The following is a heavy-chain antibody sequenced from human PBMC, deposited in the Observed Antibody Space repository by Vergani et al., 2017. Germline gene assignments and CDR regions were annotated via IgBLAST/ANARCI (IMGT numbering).Heavy chain of an antibody. D-gene: IGHD4-11*01. Sequence: QVQLQQWGGGLLKPSETLSLTCVVNGGSFTSYHWTWIRQSPGEGLEWVGDIDHTGRPDYNPSLKSRLTMSVDKSRNQFSLTLNSVTATDTAIYLCARVDTVTNGHLYYYYYMDVWGQGTAVTVS. J-gene: IGHJ6*03. CDR2: IDHTGRP. V-gene: IGHV4-34*01. CDR3: ARVDTVTNGHLYYYYYMDV. CDR1: GGSFTSYH.